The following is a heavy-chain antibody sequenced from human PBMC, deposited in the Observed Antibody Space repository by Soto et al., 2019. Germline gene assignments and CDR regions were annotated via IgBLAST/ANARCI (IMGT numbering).Heavy chain of an antibody. Sequence: PGGSLRLSCAASGFTFSSYAMSWVRQAPGKGLEWVSAISGSGGSTYYADSVKGRFTISRDNSKNTLYLQMNSLRAEDTAVYYCGRVDTAMEGYMDVWGKGTTVTVSS. CDR1: GFTFSSYA. CDR3: GRVDTAMEGYMDV. V-gene: IGHV3-23*01. D-gene: IGHD5-18*01. CDR2: ISGSGGST. J-gene: IGHJ6*03.